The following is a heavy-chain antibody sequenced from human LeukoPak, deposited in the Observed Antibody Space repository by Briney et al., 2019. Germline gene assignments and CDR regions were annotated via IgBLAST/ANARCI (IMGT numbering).Heavy chain of an antibody. V-gene: IGHV3-74*01. Sequence: PGGSLRLSCAASGFSISSYARTWVRQAPGKGLVWVSRINSDGSSTSYADSVKGRFTISRDNAKNTLYPQMNSLRAEDTAVYYCARVAVVAAANPNWFDPWGQGTLVTVSS. J-gene: IGHJ5*02. CDR1: GFSISSYA. CDR2: INSDGSST. D-gene: IGHD2-15*01. CDR3: ARVAVVAAANPNWFDP.